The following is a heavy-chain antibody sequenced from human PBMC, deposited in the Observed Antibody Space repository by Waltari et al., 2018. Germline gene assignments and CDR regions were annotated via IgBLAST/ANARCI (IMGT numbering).Heavy chain of an antibody. CDR3: ARDTYSSGYYYAVY. V-gene: IGHV4-39*07. D-gene: IGHD3-22*01. CDR1: GGSISSSSYY. J-gene: IGHJ4*02. Sequence: QLQLQESGPGLVKPSETLSLTCTVSGGSISSSSYYWGWIRQPPGKGLEWIGSIYYSGSTYYNPSLKSRVTISVDTSKNQFSLKLSSVTAADTAVYYCARDTYSSGYYYAVYWGQGTLVTVSS. CDR2: IYYSGST.